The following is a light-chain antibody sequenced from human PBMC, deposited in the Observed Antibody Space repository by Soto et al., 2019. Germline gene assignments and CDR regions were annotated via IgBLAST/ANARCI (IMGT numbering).Light chain of an antibody. Sequence: VLTQSPATLSLSPGERATLSCRGSQSVSSYLAWYQQKTGQAPRLLIYDESNRATGIPDRLSGSGSGTELNLTISRLQSEDFAVYYCQKHSKWTRTCGQGTKVDIK. V-gene: IGKV3-11*01. J-gene: IGKJ1*01. CDR2: DES. CDR1: QSVSSY. CDR3: QKHSKWTRT.